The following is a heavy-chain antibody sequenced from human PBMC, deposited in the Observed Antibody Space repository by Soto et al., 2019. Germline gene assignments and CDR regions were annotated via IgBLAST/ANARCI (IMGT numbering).Heavy chain of an antibody. V-gene: IGHV3-48*02. CDR3: ARAWVWFGEPTTNFDS. CDR1: DLTITSYS. Sequence: GGSHRLSCAHSDLTITSYSRNCVPQAPGKGLGWVSYISSSSTIYYADSVKGRFTISRDNAKNSLYLQMNSLRDEDTAVYYCARAWVWFGEPTTNFDSWGQGT. CDR2: ISSSSTI. J-gene: IGHJ4*02. D-gene: IGHD3-10*01.